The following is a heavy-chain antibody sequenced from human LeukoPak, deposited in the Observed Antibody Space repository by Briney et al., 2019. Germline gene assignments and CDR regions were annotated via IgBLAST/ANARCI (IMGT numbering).Heavy chain of an antibody. CDR2: TRYDGSNK. CDR1: GFTFSTYG. V-gene: IGHV3-30*02. CDR3: AKAGTQQWPLFVGVY. Sequence: PGGSLKLSCAASGFTFSTYGMLWVRQAPGQGPEWVALTRYDGSNKYYADSVKGRFTISRDNSKNTLYLQMNSLRVEDTAMYYCAKAGTQQWPLFVGVYWGQGALVTVSS. D-gene: IGHD6-19*01. J-gene: IGHJ4*02.